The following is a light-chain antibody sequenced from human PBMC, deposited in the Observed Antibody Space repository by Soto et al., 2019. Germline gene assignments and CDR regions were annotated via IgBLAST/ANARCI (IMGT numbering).Light chain of an antibody. V-gene: IGLV1-40*01. CDR3: QSYDSSLSGVV. Sequence: QLVLTQPPSVSGAPGQRVTISCTGSRSNIGANYDVHWYQQFPGTAPKLLIYATRNRPSGVPDRFSGSKAGTSASLAITGLQAEDEADYYCQSYDSSLSGVVFGGGTKLTVL. J-gene: IGLJ2*01. CDR1: RSNIGANYD. CDR2: ATR.